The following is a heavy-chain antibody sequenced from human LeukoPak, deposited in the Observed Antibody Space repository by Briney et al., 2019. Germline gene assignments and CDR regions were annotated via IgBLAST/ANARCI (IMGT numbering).Heavy chain of an antibody. CDR3: ARGSSTSRNFDY. CDR2: FSGSATGT. J-gene: IGHJ4*02. CDR1: GFTFSSYA. D-gene: IGHD6-13*01. V-gene: IGHV3-23*01. Sequence: PGGSLRLSCAASGFTFSSYAMNWVRQAPGKGLEWVSRFSGSATGTYYADSVTGRFTISRDNSKNTLYLQMRSLRADDTAVYYCARGSSTSRNFDYWGQGTLVTVSS.